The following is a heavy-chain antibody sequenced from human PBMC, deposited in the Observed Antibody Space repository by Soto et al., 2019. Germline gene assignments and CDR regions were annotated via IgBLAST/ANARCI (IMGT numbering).Heavy chain of an antibody. CDR3: AKDLQDELVGYYYYGMDV. CDR2: ISGSGGST. CDR1: GFTFSSYA. Sequence: GESLKISCAASGFTFSSYAMSWVRQAPGKGLEWVSAISGSGGSTYYADSVKGRFTISRDNSKNTLYLQMNSLRAEDTAVYYCAKDLQDELVGYYYYGMDVWGQGTTVTVSS. V-gene: IGHV3-23*01. D-gene: IGHD1-7*01. J-gene: IGHJ6*02.